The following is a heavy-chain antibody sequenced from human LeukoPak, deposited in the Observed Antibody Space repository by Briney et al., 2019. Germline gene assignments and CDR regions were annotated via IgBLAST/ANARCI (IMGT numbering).Heavy chain of an antibody. J-gene: IGHJ4*02. CDR1: GFTFSSYW. CDR3: ARECHDILTGYFLFDY. Sequence: GGSLRLSCAASGFTFSSYWMSWVRQAPGKGLEWVANIKQDGSEKYYVDSVKGRFTISRDNAKNSLYLQMNSLRAEDTAVYYCARECHDILTGYFLFDYWGQGTLVTVSS. V-gene: IGHV3-7*03. CDR2: IKQDGSEK. D-gene: IGHD3-9*01.